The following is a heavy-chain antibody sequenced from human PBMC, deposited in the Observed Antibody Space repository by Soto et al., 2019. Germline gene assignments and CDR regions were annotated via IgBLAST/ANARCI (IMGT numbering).Heavy chain of an antibody. CDR3: VRASPNWFDP. Sequence: SETLSLTCGVYGGSFRNYYWIWVRQPPGKGLEWIGEVNHSGEATYNPSLQSRVTMSVDTSKNQFSLKLNSVTAADTAVYYCVRASPNWFDPWGQGTLVTVSS. CDR1: GGSFRNYY. CDR2: VNHSGEA. V-gene: IGHV4-34*01. J-gene: IGHJ5*02.